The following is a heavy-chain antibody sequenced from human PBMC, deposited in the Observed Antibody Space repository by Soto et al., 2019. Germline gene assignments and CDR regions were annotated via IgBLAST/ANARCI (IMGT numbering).Heavy chain of an antibody. Sequence: ASVKVSCKASGYTFTSYFIHWVRQAPGQGLEWMGVFDPSGVATNSAQKFQGRLTMTRDTSTSTVYMDLTSLGSDDTALYYCARVSRGAFDIWGQGTLVTVSS. CDR1: GYTFTSYF. CDR2: FDPSGVAT. V-gene: IGHV1-46*01. J-gene: IGHJ3*02. CDR3: ARVSRGAFDI.